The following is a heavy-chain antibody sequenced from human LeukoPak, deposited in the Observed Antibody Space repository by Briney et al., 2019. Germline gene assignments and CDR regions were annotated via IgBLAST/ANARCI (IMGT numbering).Heavy chain of an antibody. J-gene: IGHJ4*02. CDR2: IYYSGST. CDR1: GGSISSYY. V-gene: IGHV4-59*08. D-gene: IGHD2-15*01. Sequence: PSETLSLTCTVSGGSISSYYWSWIRQPPGKGLEWIGYIYYSGSTNYNPSLKSRVTISVDTSKNQFSLKLSSVTAADTAVYYCARRGGPRNTGAYDYXXQGTLVTVSS. CDR3: ARRGGPRNTGAYDY.